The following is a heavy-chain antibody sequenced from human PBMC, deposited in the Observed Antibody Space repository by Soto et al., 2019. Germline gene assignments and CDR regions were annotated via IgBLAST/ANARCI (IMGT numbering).Heavy chain of an antibody. CDR1: GFTFSSYD. CDR3: ARGGQQLVPHRNYYYYMDV. J-gene: IGHJ6*03. V-gene: IGHV3-13*01. D-gene: IGHD6-13*01. CDR2: IGTAGDT. Sequence: GGSLRLSCAASGFTFSSYDMHWVRQATGKGLEWVSAIGTAGDTYYPGSVKGRFTISRENAKNSLYLQMNSLRAGDTAVYYCARGGQQLVPHRNYYYYMDVWGKGTTVTVSS.